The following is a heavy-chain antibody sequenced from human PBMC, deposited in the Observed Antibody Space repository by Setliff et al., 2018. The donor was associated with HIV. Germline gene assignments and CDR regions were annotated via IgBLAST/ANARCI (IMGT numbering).Heavy chain of an antibody. CDR3: ARSGPRDHDFWYDQSRRYFDL. J-gene: IGHJ2*01. D-gene: IGHD3-3*01. Sequence: ASVKVSCKASGYTFTQSDINWVRQATGQSPEWMGWMNPKSGNTGYKQTFQDRITITRDTSINTIHMELKSLTSEDTAVYYCARSGPRDHDFWYDQSRRYFDLWGRGTRVTSPQ. V-gene: IGHV1-8*03. CDR2: MNPKSGNT. CDR1: GYTFTQSD.